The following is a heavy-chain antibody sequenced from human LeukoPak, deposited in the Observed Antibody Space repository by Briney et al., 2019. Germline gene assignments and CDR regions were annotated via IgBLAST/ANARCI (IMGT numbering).Heavy chain of an antibody. CDR3: GRQKGYYYGMDV. Sequence: SETLSLTCTVSGGSISSYYWSWIRQPPGKGLERIGYIYYSGSTNYNPSLKSRVTISVDTSKNQFSLNLSSVTAADTAVYYCGRQKGYYYGMDVWGQGTTVTVSS. CDR1: GGSISSYY. V-gene: IGHV4-59*08. J-gene: IGHJ6*02. CDR2: IYYSGST.